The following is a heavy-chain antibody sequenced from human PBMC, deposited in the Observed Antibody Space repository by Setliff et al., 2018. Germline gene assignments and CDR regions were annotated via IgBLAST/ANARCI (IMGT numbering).Heavy chain of an antibody. V-gene: IGHV4-39*07. J-gene: IGHJ4*02. CDR3: ASERESASRQTYFDS. Sequence: PSETLSLTCTVSGGSISSSSYYWGWIRQPPGKGLEWIASIYYTGNTYYNPSLKSRVTISLDTSKNQFSLILISVTAADTAVYYCASERESASRQTYFDSWGQGTLVTVSS. CDR2: IYYTGNT. CDR1: GGSISSSSYY. D-gene: IGHD2-15*01.